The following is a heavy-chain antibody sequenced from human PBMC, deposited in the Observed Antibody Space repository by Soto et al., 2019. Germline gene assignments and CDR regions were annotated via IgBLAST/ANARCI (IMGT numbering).Heavy chain of an antibody. Sequence: GESLKLSCMASGYSFTRYLIGWVRQMPGKGLKWMGIIYPGDSDTRYSPSFQGQVTISADKSISTAYLQWSSLKASDTAMYYCARHIGYSSSWNRYGMDVWGQGTTVTVS. J-gene: IGHJ6*02. D-gene: IGHD6-13*01. CDR2: IYPGDSDT. CDR3: ARHIGYSSSWNRYGMDV. V-gene: IGHV5-51*01. CDR1: GYSFTRYL.